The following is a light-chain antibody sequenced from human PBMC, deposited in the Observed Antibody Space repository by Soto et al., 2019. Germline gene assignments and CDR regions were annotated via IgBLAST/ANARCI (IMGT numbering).Light chain of an antibody. J-gene: IGLJ1*01. V-gene: IGLV2-14*01. CDR3: NSYRTISTYV. Sequence: QSALTQPASVSGSPGQSITISCTGTTSDIGGYNFVSWYQQHPGKAPKLLIYDVRNRPSEVSNRFSGSKSGNTASLTISGLQAEDEADYYCNSYRTISTYVFGSGTKLTVL. CDR2: DVR. CDR1: TSDIGGYNF.